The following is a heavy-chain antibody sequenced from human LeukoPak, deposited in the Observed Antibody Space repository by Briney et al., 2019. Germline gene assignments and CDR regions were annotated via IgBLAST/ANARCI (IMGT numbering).Heavy chain of an antibody. CDR1: GGSISGYY. V-gene: IGHV4-59*01. CDR2: IYYSGST. CDR3: AGNSGWYPYYFDQ. J-gene: IGHJ4*02. Sequence: SETLSLTCTVSGGSISGYYWNWIRQPPGKGLEWIGYIYYSGSTNYNPSLKSRVTISVDTSKNQFSLKLSSVTAADTAVYYCAGNSGWYPYYFDQWGQGTLVTVSS. D-gene: IGHD6-19*01.